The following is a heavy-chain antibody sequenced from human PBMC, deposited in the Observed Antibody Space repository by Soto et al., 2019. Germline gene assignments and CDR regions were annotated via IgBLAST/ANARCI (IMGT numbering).Heavy chain of an antibody. CDR1: GGSISSGGYY. CDR3: ARDTVVPAAMPGRYYYYGMDV. Sequence: QVQLQESGPGLVKPSQTLSLTCTVSGGSISSGGYYWSWIRQHPGKGLEWIGYIYYSGSTYYNPSLKSRVTISVDTSKNQCSLKLSSVTAADTAVYYCARDTVVPAAMPGRYYYYGMDVWGQGTTVTVSS. CDR2: IYYSGST. V-gene: IGHV4-31*03. D-gene: IGHD2-2*01. J-gene: IGHJ6*02.